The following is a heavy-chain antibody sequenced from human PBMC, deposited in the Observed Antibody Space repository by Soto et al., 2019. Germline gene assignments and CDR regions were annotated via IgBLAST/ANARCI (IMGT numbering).Heavy chain of an antibody. J-gene: IGHJ4*02. Sequence: ASETLSLTCTVSSGSISSRRYYWGWIRQPPGKGPEWIWSIYYSGSTYYNPPLKSRVTIYVETSKNQFSLKLSSVTAPDTAVYYCARLSWAVAVTGHFDYWGQGTRVTVSS. CDR2: IYYSGST. D-gene: IGHD6-19*01. CDR1: SGSISSRRYY. CDR3: ARLSWAVAVTGHFDY. V-gene: IGHV4-39*01.